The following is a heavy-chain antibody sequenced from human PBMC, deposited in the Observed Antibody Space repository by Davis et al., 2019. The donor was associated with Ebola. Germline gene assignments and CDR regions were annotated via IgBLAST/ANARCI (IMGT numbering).Heavy chain of an antibody. CDR2: IYYSGST. D-gene: IGHD6-13*01. V-gene: IGHV4-59*12. Sequence: SETLSLTCTVSGGSISSYYWSWIRQPPGKGLEWIGYIYYSGSTNYNPSLKSRVTISVDTSKNQFSLKLSSVTAADTAVYYCAGRIAAAYFDYWGQGTLVTVSS. J-gene: IGHJ4*02. CDR3: AGRIAAAYFDY. CDR1: GGSISSYY.